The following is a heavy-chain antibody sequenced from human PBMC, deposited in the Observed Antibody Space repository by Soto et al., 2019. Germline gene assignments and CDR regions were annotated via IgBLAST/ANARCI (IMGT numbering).Heavy chain of an antibody. CDR1: GFSLTTSGVG. Sequence: QITLKESGPPLVKPTQTLTLTCTFSGFSLTTSGVGVGWIRQPPGKALEWLALIYWDDDKRYSPSLRSRLTITKDTSKYQVVLTMTNMDPVDTATYYCAHRMTYDDWDYWGQGTLVTVSS. D-gene: IGHD4-17*01. CDR2: IYWDDDK. V-gene: IGHV2-5*02. CDR3: AHRMTYDDWDY. J-gene: IGHJ4*02.